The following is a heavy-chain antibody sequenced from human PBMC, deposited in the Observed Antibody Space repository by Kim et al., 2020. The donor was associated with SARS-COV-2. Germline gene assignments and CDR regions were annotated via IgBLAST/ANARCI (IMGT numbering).Heavy chain of an antibody. CDR3: ARNSDSSGYRVHY. CDR2: ISSSGSTI. CDR1: GFTFSSYE. Sequence: GGSLRLSCAASGFTFSSYEMNWVRQAPGKGLEWVSYISSSGSTIYYADSVKGRFTISRDNAKNSLYLQMNSLRAEDTAVYYCARNSDSSGYRVHYWGQGTLVTVSS. V-gene: IGHV3-48*03. D-gene: IGHD3-22*01. J-gene: IGHJ4*02.